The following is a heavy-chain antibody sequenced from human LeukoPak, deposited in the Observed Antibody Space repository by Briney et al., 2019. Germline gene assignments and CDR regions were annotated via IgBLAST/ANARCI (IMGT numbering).Heavy chain of an antibody. J-gene: IGHJ3*02. Sequence: PGGSLRLSCAASGFTFSSYWMSWVRQAPGKGLEWVANIKQDGSEKYYVDSVKGRFTISRDNAKNSLYLQMNSLRAEDTAVYYCARESSKGGCGGDCYTDAFDIWGRGTMVTVSS. V-gene: IGHV3-7*01. CDR1: GFTFSSYW. CDR3: ARESSKGGCGGDCYTDAFDI. D-gene: IGHD2-21*01. CDR2: IKQDGSEK.